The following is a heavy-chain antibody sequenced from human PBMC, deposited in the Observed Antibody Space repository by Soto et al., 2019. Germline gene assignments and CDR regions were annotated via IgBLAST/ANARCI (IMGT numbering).Heavy chain of an antibody. CDR1: GGSISSYY. CDR3: ARQGLHLGELSPEAFDI. CDR2: IYYRGST. D-gene: IGHD3-16*02. Sequence: SETLSLTCTVSGGSISSYYWSWIRQPPGKGLEWIRYIYYRGSTNYNPSLKSRVTISVDTSKNQFSLKLSSVTAADTAVYYCARQGLHLGELSPEAFDIWGQGTMVTVSS. J-gene: IGHJ3*02. V-gene: IGHV4-59*08.